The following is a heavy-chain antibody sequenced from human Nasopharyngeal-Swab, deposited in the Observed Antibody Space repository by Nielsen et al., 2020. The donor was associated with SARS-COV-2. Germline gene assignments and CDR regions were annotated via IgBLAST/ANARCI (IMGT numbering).Heavy chain of an antibody. J-gene: IGHJ6*04. CDR3: ARASSFGGRMDV. D-gene: IGHD3-10*01. Sequence: WIGQREGKGLEWVSYISSSGSTIYYADSVKGRFSISRDNAKNSLYMQMNSLRAEETDVYYCARASSFGGRMDVWGKGTTVTVSS. V-gene: IGHV3-11*01. CDR2: ISSSGSTI.